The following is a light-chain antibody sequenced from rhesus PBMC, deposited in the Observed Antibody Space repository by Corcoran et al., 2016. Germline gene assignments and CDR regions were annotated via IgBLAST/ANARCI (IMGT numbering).Light chain of an antibody. V-gene: IGLV2-32*02. CDR2: EVS. Sequence: QAALTQPRSVSGSPGQSVTISCTGTSSDVGGYNYVSWYQQHPGTAPKLMIYEVSKRPSGVSDRFSGSKSGNPASLTISGLQAEDDADYYCSSYAGSNTFIFGAGTRLTVL. CDR3: SSYAGSNTFI. CDR1: SSDVGGYNY. J-gene: IGLJ1*01.